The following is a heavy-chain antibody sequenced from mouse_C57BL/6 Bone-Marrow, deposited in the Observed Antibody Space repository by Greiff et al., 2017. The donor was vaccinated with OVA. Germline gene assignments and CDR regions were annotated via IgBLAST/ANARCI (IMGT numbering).Heavy chain of an antibody. Sequence: EVKVEESGGGLVQPGGSLSLSCAASGFTFTDYYMSWVRQPPGKALEWLGFIRNKANGYTTEYSASVKGRFTISRDNSQSILYLQMNALRAEDSATYYCARIYYDYDDWYFDVWGTGTTVTVSS. V-gene: IGHV7-3*01. CDR2: IRNKANGYTT. CDR3: ARIYYDYDDWYFDV. J-gene: IGHJ1*03. CDR1: GFTFTDYY. D-gene: IGHD2-4*01.